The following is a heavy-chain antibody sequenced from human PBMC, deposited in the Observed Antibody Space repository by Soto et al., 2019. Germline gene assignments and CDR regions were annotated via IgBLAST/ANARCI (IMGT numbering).Heavy chain of an antibody. V-gene: IGHV1-69*01. CDR2: IIPMFGTA. Sequence: QVQLVQSGAEVKKPGSSVKVSCKASGDTFSSYAINWVRQAPGQGLEWMGGIIPMFGTANYAQKFKGRVTITAGESTVTVSMEQSSLRAEDPAVYYCARVGPAHYYDSSGYYSPLDYWGQGTLVTVSS. D-gene: IGHD3-22*01. J-gene: IGHJ4*02. CDR3: ARVGPAHYYDSSGYYSPLDY. CDR1: GDTFSSYA.